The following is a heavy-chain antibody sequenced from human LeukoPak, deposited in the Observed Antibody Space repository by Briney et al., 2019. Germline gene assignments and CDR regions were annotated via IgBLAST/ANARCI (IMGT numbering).Heavy chain of an antibody. CDR2: LKSKTDGGTT. J-gene: IGHJ4*02. V-gene: IGHV3-15*01. Sequence: SGGSLRLSCAASGFTFSNAWMTWVRQPPGKGLEWVGRLKSKTDGGTTDYAAPVKGRFTISRDDSKNTLYLQMNSLKTEDTAVYYCTTGKYGDYYFDNWGQGTLVTVSS. D-gene: IGHD4-17*01. CDR1: GFTFSNAW. CDR3: TTGKYGDYYFDN.